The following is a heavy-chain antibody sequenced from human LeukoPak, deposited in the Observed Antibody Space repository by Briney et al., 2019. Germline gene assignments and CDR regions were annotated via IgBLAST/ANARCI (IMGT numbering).Heavy chain of an antibody. D-gene: IGHD3-22*01. V-gene: IGHV1-8*01. CDR3: ARGRRGGGYLVRIYRMDV. Sequence: ASVKVSCKASGYTFTSYDINWVRQATGQGLEWMGWMNPNSGNTGYAQKFQGRVTMTRNTTISTAYMELSSLRSEDTAVYYCARGRRGGGYLVRIYRMDVWGKGTTVTVSS. J-gene: IGHJ6*04. CDR2: MNPNSGNT. CDR1: GYTFTSYD.